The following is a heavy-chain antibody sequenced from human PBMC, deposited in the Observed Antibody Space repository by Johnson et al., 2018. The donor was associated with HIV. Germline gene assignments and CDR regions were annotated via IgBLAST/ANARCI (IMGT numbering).Heavy chain of an antibody. CDR2: INSDGSST. J-gene: IGHJ3*01. D-gene: IGHD2-2*01. Sequence: QVQLVESGGGLVKPGGSLRLSCAASGFTFSDYYMSWIRQAPGKGLVWVSRINSDGSSTSYADSVKGRFTISRDNAKNSLYLQMNSLRAEDTALYYCARVGYQLHDAFDLWGQGTMSPSLQ. CDR3: ARVGYQLHDAFDL. CDR1: GFTFSDYY. V-gene: IGHV3-11*05.